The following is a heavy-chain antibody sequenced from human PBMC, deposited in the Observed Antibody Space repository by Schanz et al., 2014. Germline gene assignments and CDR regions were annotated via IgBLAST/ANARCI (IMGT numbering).Heavy chain of an antibody. CDR2: ISGSNGNT. V-gene: IGHV1-18*01. CDR3: ASSGAGYSSSWDFDY. J-gene: IGHJ4*02. Sequence: QVQLVQSGAEVKKPGASVKVSCKASGYTFTSYGISWVRQAPGQGLEWLGWISGSNGNTNYTQKFQGRVTMTIDPYTSTAYMELRSLRSDDTAVFYCASSGAGYSSSWDFDYWGQGTLVIVSS. CDR1: GYTFTSYG. D-gene: IGHD6-13*01.